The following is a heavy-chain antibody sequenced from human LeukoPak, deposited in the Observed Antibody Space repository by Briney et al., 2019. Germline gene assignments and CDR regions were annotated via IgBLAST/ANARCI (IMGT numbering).Heavy chain of an antibody. CDR1: GFTFSIYE. D-gene: IGHD1-26*01. J-gene: IGHJ4*02. V-gene: IGHV3-23*01. CDR2: ISDSRGST. Sequence: PGGSLRLSCVASGFTFSIYEMTWVRQAPGKGLEWVSAISDSRGSTYYADSVKGRFTISRDNSKNTLYLQMNSLRAEDTAVYYCASALRIYYYFDYWGQGTLVTVSS. CDR3: ASALRIYYYFDY.